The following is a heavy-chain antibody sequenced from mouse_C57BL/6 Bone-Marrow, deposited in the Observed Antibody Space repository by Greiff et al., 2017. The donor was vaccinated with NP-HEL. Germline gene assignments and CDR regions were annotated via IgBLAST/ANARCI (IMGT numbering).Heavy chain of an antibody. Sequence: QVQLKESGAELVKPGASVKLSCKASGYTFTEYTIHWVKQRSGQGLEWIGWFYPGSGSIKYNEKFKDKATLTADKSSSTVYMGLSRLTSEDSAVYVCARHEDKGGWNYFDYWGQGTTLTVSS. CDR2: FYPGSGSI. CDR3: ARHEDKGGWNYFDY. J-gene: IGHJ2*01. D-gene: IGHD3-3*01. V-gene: IGHV1-62-2*01. CDR1: GYTFTEYT.